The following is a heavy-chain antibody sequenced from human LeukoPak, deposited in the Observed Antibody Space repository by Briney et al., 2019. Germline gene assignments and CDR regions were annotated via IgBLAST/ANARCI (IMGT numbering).Heavy chain of an antibody. V-gene: IGHV3-23*01. CDR1: GFTFNTYA. CDR3: SRNPTEYYDSSGYYPQFEY. J-gene: IGHJ4*02. Sequence: GGSLRLSCAASGFTFNTYAMSWVRQAPGKGLEWVSALSGSGGSTFYADSVRGRFTISRDNSKNIVYLQMNSLGVEDTALYFCSRNPTEYYDSSGYYPQFEYWGQGTLVTVSS. D-gene: IGHD3-22*01. CDR2: LSGSGGST.